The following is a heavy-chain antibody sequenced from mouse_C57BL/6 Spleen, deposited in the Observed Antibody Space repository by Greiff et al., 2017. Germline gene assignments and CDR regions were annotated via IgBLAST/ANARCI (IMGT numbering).Heavy chain of an antibody. D-gene: IGHD4-1*01. CDR1: GYTFTDHT. V-gene: IGHV1-78*01. CDR2: IYPRDGST. Sequence: VKLLESDAELVKPGASVKISCKVSGYTFTDHTIHWMKQRPEQGLEWIGYIYPRDGSTKYNEKFKGKATLTANKSSSTAYMQLNSLTSEDSAVYFCAITGTRGYFDVWGTGTTLTVSS. CDR3: AITGTRGYFDV. J-gene: IGHJ1*03.